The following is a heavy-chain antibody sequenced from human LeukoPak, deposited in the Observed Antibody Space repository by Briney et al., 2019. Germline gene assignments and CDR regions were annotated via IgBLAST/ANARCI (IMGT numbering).Heavy chain of an antibody. CDR1: GGSISSYY. D-gene: IGHD6-13*01. Sequence: PSETLSLTCTVSGGSISSYYWSWIRQPPGKGLEWMGYIYYSGSTNYNPSLKSRVTISVDTSKNQFSLKLSSVTAADTAVYYCARDRGSSSSGFDAFDIWGQGTMVTVSS. J-gene: IGHJ3*02. CDR3: ARDRGSSSSGFDAFDI. V-gene: IGHV4-59*01. CDR2: IYYSGST.